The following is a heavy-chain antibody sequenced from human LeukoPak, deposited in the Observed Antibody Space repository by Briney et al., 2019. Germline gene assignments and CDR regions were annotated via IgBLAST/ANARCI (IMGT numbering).Heavy chain of an antibody. Sequence: SETLSLTCTVSGSSISGYYWTRIRQPPGKGLEWIGYVYNSGNVNYNPSLRSRVTISLDTSKDQFSLKLSSVTAADTAIYYCARGDSHLHSSGYYYYWGQGTLVTVSS. CDR3: ARGDSHLHSSGYYYY. V-gene: IGHV4-59*01. CDR2: VYNSGNV. D-gene: IGHD3-22*01. J-gene: IGHJ4*02. CDR1: GSSISGYY.